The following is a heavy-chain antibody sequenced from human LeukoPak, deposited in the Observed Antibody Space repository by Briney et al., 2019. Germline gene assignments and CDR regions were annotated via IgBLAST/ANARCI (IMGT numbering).Heavy chain of an antibody. CDR2: IYTSGST. CDR1: GGSISSYY. D-gene: IGHD1-7*01. Sequence: SETLSLTCTVSGGSISSYYWSWIRQPAGKGLEWIGRIYTSGSTNYNPSLKSRVTMSVDTSKNQFSLKLSSVTAADTAVYYCARDVTGTPYYYYGMDVWGQGTTVTVSS. V-gene: IGHV4-4*07. J-gene: IGHJ6*02. CDR3: ARDVTGTPYYYYGMDV.